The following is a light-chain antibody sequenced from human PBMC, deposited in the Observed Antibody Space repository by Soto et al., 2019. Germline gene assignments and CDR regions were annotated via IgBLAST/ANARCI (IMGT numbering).Light chain of an antibody. CDR1: SSDVGGYNF. CDR3: SSYAGSNNLV. Sequence: QSVLTQPPSASGSPGHSVTISCTGTSSDVGGYNFVSWYQQHPGKVPRLMIYEVTKRPSGVPDRFSGSKFGNTASLTVSGLQAEDEADYYCSSYAGSNNLVFGGGTKVTVL. V-gene: IGLV2-8*01. J-gene: IGLJ2*01. CDR2: EVT.